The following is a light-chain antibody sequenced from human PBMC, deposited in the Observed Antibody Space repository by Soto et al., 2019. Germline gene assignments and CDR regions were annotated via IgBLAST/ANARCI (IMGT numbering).Light chain of an antibody. V-gene: IGKV3-11*01. CDR2: DAS. Sequence: IVLPQSPGTLSLSPGERATLSCRASQSVSSYLAWYHQKPGQAPRLLIHDASNRATGIPARFSGSGSGTDFTLTISSLQAEDVAVYYCQQRSNWPITFGQGTRPEI. J-gene: IGKJ5*01. CDR3: QQRSNWPIT. CDR1: QSVSSY.